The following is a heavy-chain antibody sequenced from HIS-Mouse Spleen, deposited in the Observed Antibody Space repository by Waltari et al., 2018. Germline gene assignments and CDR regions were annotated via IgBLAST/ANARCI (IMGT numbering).Heavy chain of an antibody. D-gene: IGHD1-7*01. J-gene: IGHJ4*02. V-gene: IGHV2-70*15. CDR2: IDWEDYK. CDR1: GFSLSTSGMC. Sequence: QVTLRESGPALVKPTQTLTLTCTFSGFSLSTSGMCVSWIRQPPGKALEWLARIDWEDYKYYRKCLKTRLTISKHTSKSQMGLKMTNMDPVDTATYYCARIQAGKLELPFDYWGQGTLVTVSS. CDR3: ARIQAGKLELPFDY.